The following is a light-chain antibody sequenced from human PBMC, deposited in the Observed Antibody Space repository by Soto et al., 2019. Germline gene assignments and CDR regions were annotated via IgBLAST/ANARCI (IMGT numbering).Light chain of an antibody. V-gene: IGKV3-15*01. CDR1: QSVASN. CDR2: GAS. Sequence: EIVMTQSPASLSVSPGDGATLSCRASQSVASNVAWYQQKPGQGPRLLIHGASTRAVGVPARFSGSGSGTDLPLTISSLQSEDFAVSYCQQYHNWPPQYTFGQGTKLQIK. J-gene: IGKJ2*01. CDR3: QQYHNWPPQYT.